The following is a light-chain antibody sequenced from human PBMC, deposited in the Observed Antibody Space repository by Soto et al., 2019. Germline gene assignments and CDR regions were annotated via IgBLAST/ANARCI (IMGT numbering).Light chain of an antibody. Sequence: LAQPASVSGSPGQSITISCTGTSSDVGGYNYVSWYQQHPGKAPKLIIYEVSNRPSEISNRFSGSKSGNTASLTISGLQAEDEADYYCSSYTSDSTYVFGTGTKVTVL. CDR2: EVS. CDR1: SSDVGGYNY. J-gene: IGLJ1*01. V-gene: IGLV2-14*01. CDR3: SSYTSDSTYV.